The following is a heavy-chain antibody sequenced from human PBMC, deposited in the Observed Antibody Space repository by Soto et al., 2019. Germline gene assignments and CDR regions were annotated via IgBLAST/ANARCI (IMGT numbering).Heavy chain of an antibody. Sequence: ASVKVSCKASGYTFTSYAMHWVRQAPGQRLEWMGWINPGNGNTNYTQNLQGRITMTTDTSTSTAYMELRSLRSDDTAVYYCARDLGGYNSIAAYWGQGALVTVS. J-gene: IGHJ4*02. D-gene: IGHD5-12*01. CDR2: INPGNGNT. CDR1: GYTFTSYA. V-gene: IGHV1-3*01. CDR3: ARDLGGYNSIAAY.